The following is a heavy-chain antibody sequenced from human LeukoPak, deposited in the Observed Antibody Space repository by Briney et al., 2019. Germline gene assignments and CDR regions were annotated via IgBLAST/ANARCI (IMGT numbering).Heavy chain of an antibody. V-gene: IGHV3-30-3*01. J-gene: IGHJ4*02. CDR1: GFTFSSYA. D-gene: IGHD2-2*01. CDR3: ARAWGDIVVVPAAHFDY. Sequence: PGRSLRPSCAASGFTFSSYAMHWVRQAPGKGLEWMAVISYDGSNKYYADSVKGRFTISRDNAKNSLYLQMNSLRAEDTAVYYCARAWGDIVVVPAAHFDYWGQGTLVTVSS. CDR2: ISYDGSNK.